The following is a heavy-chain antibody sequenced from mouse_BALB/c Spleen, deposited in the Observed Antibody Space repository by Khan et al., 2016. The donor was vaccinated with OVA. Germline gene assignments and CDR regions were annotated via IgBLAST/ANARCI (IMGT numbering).Heavy chain of an antibody. CDR3: ARVYGGDFDY. D-gene: IGHD2-10*02. V-gene: IGHV3-2*02. CDR2: ISYSGNT. CDR1: GYSITSDYA. Sequence: EVQLQESGPGLVKPSQSLSLTCTVTGYSITSDYAWNWIRQFPGNKLEWMGFISYSGNTKYNPYLKSRISVTRDTSKNQFFLQLNSVTTEDTVSYYCARVYGGDFDYWGQGTTLTVSS. J-gene: IGHJ2*01.